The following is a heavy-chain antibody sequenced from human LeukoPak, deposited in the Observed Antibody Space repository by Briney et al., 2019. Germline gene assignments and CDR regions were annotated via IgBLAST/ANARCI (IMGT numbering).Heavy chain of an antibody. D-gene: IGHD3-10*01. CDR1: GCTFSSYG. Sequence: GGSLRLSCAASGCTFSSYGMHWVRQAPGKGLEWVAFIRYDGSNKYYADSVKGRFTISRDNSKNTLYLQMNSLRAEDTAVYYCAKELGSGSYTTDYWGQGTLVTVSS. CDR2: IRYDGSNK. J-gene: IGHJ4*02. V-gene: IGHV3-30*02. CDR3: AKELGSGSYTTDY.